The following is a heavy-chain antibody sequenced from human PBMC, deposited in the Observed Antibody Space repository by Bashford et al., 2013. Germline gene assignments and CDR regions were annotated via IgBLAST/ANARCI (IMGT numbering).Heavy chain of an antibody. J-gene: IGHJ6*02. V-gene: IGHV4-39*01. CDR2: IYYSGST. CDR3: ARPRYYYDSSGYSGRRNNYYYYYGMDV. D-gene: IGHD3-22*01. Sequence: SETLSLTCTVSGGSISSSSYYWGWIRQPPGKGLEWIGSIYYSGSTYYNPSLKSRVTISVDTSKNQFSLKLSSVTAADTAVYYCARPRYYYDSSGYSGRRNNYYYYYGMDVWGQGTTVTVSS. CDR1: GGSISSSSYY.